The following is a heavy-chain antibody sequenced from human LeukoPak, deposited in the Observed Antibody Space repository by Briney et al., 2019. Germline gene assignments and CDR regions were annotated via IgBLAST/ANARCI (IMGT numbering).Heavy chain of an antibody. J-gene: IGHJ4*02. CDR2: FYVGGAT. Sequence: GGSLRLSCAVSGFSVTNNYMSWVRQAPGKGLEWVSVFYVGGATYYADSVKGRFTISRDNSENTLYLQMKSLRAEDTAVYYCARGDGYKFFDYWGQGTLVTVSS. V-gene: IGHV3-53*01. D-gene: IGHD5-24*01. CDR3: ARGDGYKFFDY. CDR1: GFSVTNNY.